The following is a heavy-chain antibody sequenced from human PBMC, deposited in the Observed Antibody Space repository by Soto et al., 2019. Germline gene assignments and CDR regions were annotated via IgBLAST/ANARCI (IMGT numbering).Heavy chain of an antibody. J-gene: IGHJ5*01. Sequence: EVQLLESGGGLVQPGGSLRLSCAASGFTFSSYAMSWVRQTPGKGLEWVSTLSGSGGTTYYADSVKGQFTISRDNSKSTLYLQMNSLRAEDTAVYYCAKEHGTYGPNGIDSWGQGTLVTVSS. CDR3: AKEHGTYGPNGIDS. CDR2: LSGSGGTT. D-gene: IGHD3-10*01. V-gene: IGHV3-23*01. CDR1: GFTFSSYA.